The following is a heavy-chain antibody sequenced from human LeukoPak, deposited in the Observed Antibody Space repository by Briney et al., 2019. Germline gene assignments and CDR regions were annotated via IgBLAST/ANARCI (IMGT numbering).Heavy chain of an antibody. CDR1: GGTFSSYA. CDR2: IIPILGIA. V-gene: IGHV1-69*04. Sequence: GASVKVSCKASGGTFSSYAISWVRQAPGQGLEWMGRIIPILGIANYAQKFQGRVTITADKSTSTAYMELSSLRSEDSAVYYCASGTYYYYGMDVWGQGTTVTVSS. CDR3: ASGTYYYYGMDV. J-gene: IGHJ6*02.